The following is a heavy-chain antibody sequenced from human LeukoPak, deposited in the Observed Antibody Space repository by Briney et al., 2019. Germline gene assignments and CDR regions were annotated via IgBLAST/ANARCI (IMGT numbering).Heavy chain of an antibody. CDR2: IYYSGST. D-gene: IGHD3-10*01. CDR1: GGSISSGSYY. Sequence: PSETLSLTCTVSGGSISSGSYYWSWIRQPPEKGLEWIGYIYYSGSTNYSPSLKSRVTISVDTSKNQFSLKLSSVTAADTAIYYCARGTGSNRFDYWGQGTLVTVSS. J-gene: IGHJ4*02. V-gene: IGHV4-61*01. CDR3: ARGTGSNRFDY.